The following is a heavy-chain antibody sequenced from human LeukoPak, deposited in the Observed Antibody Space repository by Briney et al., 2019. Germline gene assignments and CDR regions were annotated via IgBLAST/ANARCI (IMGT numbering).Heavy chain of an antibody. CDR2: VSSNGGST. CDR1: GFTFSSYA. J-gene: IGHJ4*02. D-gene: IGHD1-26*01. CDR3: AAHSGSRYFDY. V-gene: IGHV3-64D*09. Sequence: PGGSPRLSCSASGFTFSSYAMHWVRQAPGKGLEYVSAVSSNGGSTYYADSVKGRFTISRDNSKNTLYLQMSSLRAEDTAVYYCAAHSGSRYFDYWGQGTLVTVSS.